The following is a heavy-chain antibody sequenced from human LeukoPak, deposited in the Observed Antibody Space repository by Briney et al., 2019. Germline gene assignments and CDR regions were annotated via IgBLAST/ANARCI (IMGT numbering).Heavy chain of an antibody. J-gene: IGHJ1*01. V-gene: IGHV1-2*02. CDR2: INPNSGGT. CDR3: ARDPYGDHEYFQH. CDR1: GYTFTGYY. D-gene: IGHD4-17*01. Sequence: ASVKVACKASGYTFTGYYMHWVRQAPGQGLEWMGWINPNSGGTTYAQKFQGRVTMTRDTSISTAYMELSRLTSDDTAVYCCARDPYGDHEYFQHWGQGTLVTVSS.